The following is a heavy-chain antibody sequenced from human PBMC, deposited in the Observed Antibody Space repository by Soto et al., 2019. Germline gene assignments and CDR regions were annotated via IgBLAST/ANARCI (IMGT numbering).Heavy chain of an antibody. Sequence: QGQLVQSGAEVKKPGASVKVSCGTSGFSFTSYSFHWVRQAPAQGLQWMGWINAGRGKTKYSQQFQGRVTFTWDTYANTVYMELSRLTSEDKSVFYCARGIDNGYFNYKGQGTLVTVSA. CDR1: GFSFTSYS. J-gene: IGHJ4*02. V-gene: IGHV1-3*01. CDR2: INAGRGKT. D-gene: IGHD1-1*01. CDR3: ARGIDNGYFNY.